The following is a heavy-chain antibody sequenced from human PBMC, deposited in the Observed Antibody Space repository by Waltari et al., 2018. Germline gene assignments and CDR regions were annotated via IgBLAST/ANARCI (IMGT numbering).Heavy chain of an antibody. V-gene: IGHV3-33*01. Sequence: QVQLVESGGGVVQPGRSLRLSCAASGFTFSSYGMHWVRQAPGKGLEGVGVICYDGGNKYYADSVKGRFTISRDNSKNTLYLQMNSLRAEDTAVYYCARDSNGYFDYWGQGTLVTVSS. CDR2: ICYDGGNK. J-gene: IGHJ4*02. CDR1: GFTFSSYG. CDR3: ARDSNGYFDY. D-gene: IGHD2-8*01.